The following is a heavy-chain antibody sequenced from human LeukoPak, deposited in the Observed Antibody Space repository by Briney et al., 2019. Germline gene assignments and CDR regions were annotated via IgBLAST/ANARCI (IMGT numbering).Heavy chain of an antibody. D-gene: IGHD3-10*01. V-gene: IGHV1-2*02. J-gene: IGHJ4*02. CDR3: ARGHSLVGGYYSDY. Sequence: ASVKVSCKASGYRFTGYYMHWVRQAPGQGLEWMGWINPDNGGTNYAQKFQGRVTMTRDTSLSTAYMELSRLTSDDTAVYYCARGHSLVGGYYSDYWGQGTLVTVSS. CDR2: INPDNGGT. CDR1: GYRFTGYY.